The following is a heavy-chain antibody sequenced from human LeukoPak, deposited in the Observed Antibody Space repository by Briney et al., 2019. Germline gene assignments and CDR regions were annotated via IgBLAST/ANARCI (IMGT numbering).Heavy chain of an antibody. Sequence: GESLKISCKASGYTFNNNYIAWVRQMSGKGLEWMGIIYPGDSDTRYSPSFQGHVTISADKSISTAYLQWSSLKASDAAMYYCARPSLAQVDPWGQGTLVTVSS. V-gene: IGHV5-51*01. D-gene: IGHD1-1*01. CDR1: GYTFNNNY. CDR3: ARPSLAQVDP. CDR2: IYPGDSDT. J-gene: IGHJ5*02.